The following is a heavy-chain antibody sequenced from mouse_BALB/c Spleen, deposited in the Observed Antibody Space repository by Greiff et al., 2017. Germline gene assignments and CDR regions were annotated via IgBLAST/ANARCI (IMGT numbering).Heavy chain of an antibody. Sequence: EVQLQQSGTVLARPGASVKMSCKASGYSFTSYWMHWVKQRPGQGLEWIGAIYPGNSDTSYNQKFKGKAKLTAVTSASTAYMELSSLTNEDSAVYYCTRYGKDAMDYWGQGTSVTVSS. CDR2: IYPGNSDT. CDR1: GYSFTSYW. J-gene: IGHJ4*01. V-gene: IGHV1-5*01. D-gene: IGHD2-1*01. CDR3: TRYGKDAMDY.